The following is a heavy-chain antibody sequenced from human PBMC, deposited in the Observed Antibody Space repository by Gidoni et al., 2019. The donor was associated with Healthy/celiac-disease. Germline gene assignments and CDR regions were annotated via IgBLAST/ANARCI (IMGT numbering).Heavy chain of an antibody. V-gene: IGHV4-34*01. D-gene: IGHD6-6*01. CDR1: GGSFSGYS. Sequence: QVQLQQWGAGLLKPSETLSLTCAVYGGSFSGYSWSWIRQPPGKGLEWIGEINHSGSTNYNPSLKSRVTISVDTSKNQFSLKLSSVTAADTAVYYCARGFGGSIAARRDYYGMDVWGQGTTVTVSS. J-gene: IGHJ6*02. CDR2: INHSGST. CDR3: ARGFGGSIAARRDYYGMDV.